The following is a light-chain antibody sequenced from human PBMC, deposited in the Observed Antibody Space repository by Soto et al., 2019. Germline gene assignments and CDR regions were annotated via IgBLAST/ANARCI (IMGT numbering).Light chain of an antibody. CDR3: QQYDSYSYT. V-gene: IGKV1-5*03. J-gene: IGKJ2*01. CDR2: KAS. CDR1: EDVSQW. Sequence: IWMTQSPSTLSASVGDTVTITCRATEDVSQWLAWYQQKPGQAPKLLIYKASTLETGVPSRVSGRGSGTEFIITITDLQPDDFETYYCQQYDSYSYTFGQGTKLEIK.